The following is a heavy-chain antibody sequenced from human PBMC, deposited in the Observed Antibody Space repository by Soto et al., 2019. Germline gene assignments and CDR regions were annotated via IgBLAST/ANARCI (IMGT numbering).Heavy chain of an antibody. CDR1: GFTFSSYS. V-gene: IGHV3-23*01. J-gene: IGHJ3*01. Sequence: EVQLLESGGGLVQPGGSLRLSCAASGFTFSSYSMSWVRQAPGKGLEWVSAISGSGGSTYYGDSVKGRFTISRDNSKDTLYQQMNSLRAEDTAVYYGAKEKSYYCSGRSAFDFWGQGTMVTVSS. CDR2: ISGSGGST. D-gene: IGHD3-10*01. CDR3: AKEKSYYCSGRSAFDF.